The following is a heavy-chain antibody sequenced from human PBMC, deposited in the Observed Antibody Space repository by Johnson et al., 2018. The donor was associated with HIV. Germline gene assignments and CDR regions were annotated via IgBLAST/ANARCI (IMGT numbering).Heavy chain of an antibody. Sequence: VQLVESGGGLVQPGGSLRLSCAASGFTVSRNYMSWVRQAPGKGLEWVSVIYSGGSTYYADSVKGRFTISRDNSKNTLYLQMNSLRAEDTAVYYCARDPSPIVGATYAFDIWGQGTMVTVSS. V-gene: IGHV3-66*01. CDR1: GFTVSRNY. CDR2: IYSGGST. J-gene: IGHJ3*02. D-gene: IGHD1-26*01. CDR3: ARDPSPIVGATYAFDI.